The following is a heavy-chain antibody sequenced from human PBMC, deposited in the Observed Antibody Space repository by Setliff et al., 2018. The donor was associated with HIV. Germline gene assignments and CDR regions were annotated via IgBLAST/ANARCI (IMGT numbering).Heavy chain of an antibody. CDR3: VRYTDSSSFEY. J-gene: IGHJ4*02. D-gene: IGHD1-20*01. V-gene: IGHV3-48*03. CDR2: ISSGGDVT. CDR1: GFTFSSYA. Sequence: GGSLRLSCAASGFTFSSYAMHWVRQAPGEGLEWISYISSGGDVTYYTDSVKGRFTVSRDNAKKSLYLQMNNLGVENTAIYYCVRYTDSSSFEYWGQGTLVTVSS.